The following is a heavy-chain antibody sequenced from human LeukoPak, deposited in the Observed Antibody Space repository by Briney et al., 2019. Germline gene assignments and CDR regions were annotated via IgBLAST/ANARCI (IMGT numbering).Heavy chain of an antibody. CDR2: INWNGGRT. J-gene: IGHJ6*03. CDR3: VKQGGYYEYFYMDV. D-gene: IGHD3-16*01. Sequence: GGSLRLSCAASGFTFDEYGMSWVRQAPGKELEWVSGINWNGGRTDYADSVKGRFTISRDNAENSLYLQMNGLRAEDTALYHCVKQGGYYEYFYMDVWGKRTTVTVSS. V-gene: IGHV3-20*01. CDR1: GFTFDEYG.